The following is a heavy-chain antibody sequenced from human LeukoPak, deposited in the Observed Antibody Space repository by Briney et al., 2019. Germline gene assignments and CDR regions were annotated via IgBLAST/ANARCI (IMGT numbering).Heavy chain of an antibody. D-gene: IGHD5-12*01. CDR3: ARDEVATTLDY. J-gene: IGHJ4*02. CDR2: IYSGGNT. V-gene: IGHV3-66*02. CDR1: GFTVSSNY. Sequence: GGSLRLSCAASGFTVSSNYMTWVRQAPGKGLEWVSVIYSGGNTYYADSVKGRFTTSGDNSKNTLCLQMNSLRAEDTGVYYCARDEVATTLDYWGQGTLVTVSS.